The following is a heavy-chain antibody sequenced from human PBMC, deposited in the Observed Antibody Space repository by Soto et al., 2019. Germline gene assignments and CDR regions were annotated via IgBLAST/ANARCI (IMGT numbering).Heavy chain of an antibody. CDR2: VFHTGNT. CDR1: GDSISSSVW. J-gene: IGHJ4*02. CDR3: ARKAWVRFDY. Sequence: SETLSLTCAVSGDSISSSVWWTWVRQPPGKGLEWIGEVFHTGNTNYNPSLKSRVTMSVDKSTNEFSLKVTSVTAADTAIYYCARKAWVRFDYWGQGTLVTVSS. D-gene: IGHD7-27*01. V-gene: IGHV4-4*02.